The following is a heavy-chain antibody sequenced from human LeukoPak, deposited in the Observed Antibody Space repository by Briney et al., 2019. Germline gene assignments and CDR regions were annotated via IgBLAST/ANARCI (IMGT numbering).Heavy chain of an antibody. CDR1: GGSFSGYY. D-gene: IGHD3-22*01. J-gene: IGHJ3*02. CDR2: INHSGST. V-gene: IGHV4-34*01. Sequence: SETLSLTCAVYGGSFSGYYWSWIRQPPGKGLEWIGEINHSGSTNYNPSLKSRVTISVDTSKNQFSLKLSSVTAADTAVYYCARTRGYQEPDAFDIWGQGTMVTVSS. CDR3: ARTRGYQEPDAFDI.